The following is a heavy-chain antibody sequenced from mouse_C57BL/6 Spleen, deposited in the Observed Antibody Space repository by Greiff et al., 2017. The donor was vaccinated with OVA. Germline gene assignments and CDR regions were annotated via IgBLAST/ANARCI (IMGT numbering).Heavy chain of an antibody. J-gene: IGHJ4*01. CDR2: ISNLAYSI. V-gene: IGHV5-15*01. D-gene: IGHD1-1*01. Sequence: EVMLVESGGGLVQPGGSLKLSCAASGFTFSDYGMAWVRQAPRKGPEWVAFISNLAYSIYYADTVTGRFTISRENANNTLYLEMSSLRSEDTAMYYCARVYVSSYYYAMDYWGQGTSVTVSS. CDR3: ARVYVSSYYYAMDY. CDR1: GFTFSDYG.